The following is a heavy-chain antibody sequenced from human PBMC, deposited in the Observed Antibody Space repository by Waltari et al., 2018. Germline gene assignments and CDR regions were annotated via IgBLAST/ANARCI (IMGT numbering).Heavy chain of an antibody. CDR2: INPNSGGT. CDR3: ARDLYPGLVLLDY. Sequence: QVQLVQSGAEVKKPGASVKVSCKASGYTFTGYYMHWVRQAPGQGLEWMGWINPNSGGTNYAQSFQGRVTMTRDTSISTAYMELSRRRSEGTAVYYCARDLYPGLVLLDYWGQGTLVTVSS. D-gene: IGHD6-6*01. CDR1: GYTFTGYY. J-gene: IGHJ4*02. V-gene: IGHV1-2*02.